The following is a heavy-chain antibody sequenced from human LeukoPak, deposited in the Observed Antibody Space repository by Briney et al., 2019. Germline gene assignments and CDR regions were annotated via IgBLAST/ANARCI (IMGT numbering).Heavy chain of an antibody. Sequence: AGGSLRLSCAASGFTFSSYAMTWVRQAPGKGLEWVSSISGSGGSTYYADSVKGRFTISRDNSKNTLYLQMNSLRAEDTAVYYCATSSGYFPDADYFDLWGRGTLVTVSS. J-gene: IGHJ2*01. D-gene: IGHD3-22*01. CDR2: ISGSGGST. V-gene: IGHV3-23*01. CDR3: ATSSGYFPDADYFDL. CDR1: GFTFSSYA.